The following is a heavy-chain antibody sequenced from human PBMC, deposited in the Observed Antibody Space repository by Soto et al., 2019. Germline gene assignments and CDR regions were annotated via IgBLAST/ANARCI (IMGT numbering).Heavy chain of an antibody. Sequence: LSLTCAVYGGSFSGYYWSWIRQPPGKGLEWIGEINHSGSTNYNPSLKSRVTISVDTSKNQFSLKLSSVTAADTAVYYCASVRGVIRNNFDYWGQGTLVTVSS. J-gene: IGHJ4*02. D-gene: IGHD3-10*01. V-gene: IGHV4-34*01. CDR2: INHSGST. CDR1: GGSFSGYY. CDR3: ASVRGVIRNNFDY.